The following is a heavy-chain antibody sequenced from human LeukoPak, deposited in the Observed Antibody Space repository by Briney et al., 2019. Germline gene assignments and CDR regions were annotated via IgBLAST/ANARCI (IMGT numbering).Heavy chain of an antibody. CDR2: IYYSGST. V-gene: IGHV4-31*03. D-gene: IGHD3-10*01. J-gene: IGHJ4*02. Sequence: SETLSLTCTVSGGSISSGGYYWSWIRQHPGKGLEWIGYIYYSGSTYYNPSLKSRVTISVDTSKNQFSLKLSSVTAADTAVYYCARVRRRFGELLWSYYFDYWGQGTLVTVSS. CDR1: GGSISSGGYY. CDR3: ARVRRRFGELLWSYYFDY.